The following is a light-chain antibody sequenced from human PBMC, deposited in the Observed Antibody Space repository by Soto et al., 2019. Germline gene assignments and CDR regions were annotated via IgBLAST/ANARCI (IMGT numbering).Light chain of an antibody. CDR2: NAS. V-gene: IGKV3-20*01. CDR1: QSVSSSY. Sequence: EIVLTQSPGTLSLSPGERATLSCRASQSVSSSYLAWYQQKPGQAPRLLIYNASNRTTGIPARFSGSGSGTEFTLTISRLEPEDFAVYYCQQYGRSLTFGQGTRLEIK. CDR3: QQYGRSLT. J-gene: IGKJ5*01.